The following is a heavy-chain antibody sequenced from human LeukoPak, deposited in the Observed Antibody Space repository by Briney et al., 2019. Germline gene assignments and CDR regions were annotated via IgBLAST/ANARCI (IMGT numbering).Heavy chain of an antibody. V-gene: IGHV3-48*01. D-gene: IGHD1-1*01. CDR1: GFTFSSYS. Sequence: GGSLRLSCAASGFTFSSYSMNWVRQAPGKGLEWVSYISSSSSTIYYADSVRGRFTISRDNSKNTLYLQMNSLRAEDTAVYYCAKDPHERTPAFAFDIWGQGTMVTVSS. J-gene: IGHJ3*02. CDR2: ISSSSSTI. CDR3: AKDPHERTPAFAFDI.